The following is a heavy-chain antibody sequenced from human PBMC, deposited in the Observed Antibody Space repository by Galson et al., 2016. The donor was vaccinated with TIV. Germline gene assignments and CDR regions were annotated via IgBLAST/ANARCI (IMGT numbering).Heavy chain of an antibody. V-gene: IGHV3-48*04. CDR1: GFTFNYYT. CDR3: ARPGNYDGDRRGAFDL. D-gene: IGHD4-23*01. Sequence: SLRLSCAASGFTFNYYTMHWVRQAPGKGLGWVSCISTSSGTIHYADSVKGRFTISRDNAMNSLYLQMNSLRAEDTAVYYCARPGNYDGDRRGAFDLWGQGTMVTVSP. CDR2: ISTSSGTI. J-gene: IGHJ3*01.